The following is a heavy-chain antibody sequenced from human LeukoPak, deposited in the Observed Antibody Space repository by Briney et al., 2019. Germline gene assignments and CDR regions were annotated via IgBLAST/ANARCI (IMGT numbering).Heavy chain of an antibody. CDR3: ARHPSRNRGAFDI. V-gene: IGHV1-69*04. J-gene: IGHJ3*02. CDR1: GGTFSSYA. D-gene: IGHD2-2*01. Sequence: ASVKVSCKTSGGTFSSYAISWVRQAPGQGLEWMGRIIPILGIANYAQKFQGRVTITADKSTSTAYMELSSLRSEDTAVYYCARHPSRNRGAFDIWGQGTMVTVSS. CDR2: IIPILGIA.